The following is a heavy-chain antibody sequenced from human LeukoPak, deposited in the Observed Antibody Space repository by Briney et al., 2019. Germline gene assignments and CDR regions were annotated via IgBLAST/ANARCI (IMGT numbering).Heavy chain of an antibody. D-gene: IGHD3-3*01. J-gene: IGHJ6*02. V-gene: IGHV1-8*01. CDR1: GYTFTSYD. Sequence: VASVKVSCKASGYTFTSYDINWVRQATGQGLEWMGWMNPNSGNTGYAQKFQGRVTMTRNTSISTAYMELSSLRSEDTAVYYCARAPGYDFWSGYYRDYGMDVWGQGTTVTVSS. CDR2: MNPNSGNT. CDR3: ARAPGYDFWSGYYRDYGMDV.